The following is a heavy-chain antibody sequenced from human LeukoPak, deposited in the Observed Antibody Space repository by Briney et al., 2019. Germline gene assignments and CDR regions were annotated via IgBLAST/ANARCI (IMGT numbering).Heavy chain of an antibody. CDR1: GFTFSNYG. V-gene: IGHV3-30*02. J-gene: IGHJ4*02. CDR3: ARGRGYYYDSSGLAY. CDR2: IRSDGSNK. D-gene: IGHD3-22*01. Sequence: GGSLRLSCAASGFTFSNYGMLWVRQAPGKGLEWVSFIRSDGSNKYYADSVKGRFTISRDNSKNTLYLQMNSLRVEDTAVYYCARGRGYYYDSSGLAYWGQGTLVTVSS.